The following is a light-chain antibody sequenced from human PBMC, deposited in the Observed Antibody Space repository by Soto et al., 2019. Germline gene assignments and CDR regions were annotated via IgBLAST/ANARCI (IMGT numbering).Light chain of an antibody. CDR1: QDISNY. CDR3: QKYNSAPYT. Sequence: DIQMTQSPSPLSASLGDRVTITCRASQDISNYLAWYQQKPGKVPQLLIYGASTLQSGVPSRFSGGGSGTDFTLTISSLQPEDVATYYCQKYNSAPYTVGQGTKLEI. V-gene: IGKV1-27*01. J-gene: IGKJ2*01. CDR2: GAS.